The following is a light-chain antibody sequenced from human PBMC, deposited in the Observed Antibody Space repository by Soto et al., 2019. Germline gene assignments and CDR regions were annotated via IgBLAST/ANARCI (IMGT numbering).Light chain of an antibody. J-gene: IGLJ2*01. V-gene: IGLV1-51*01. CDR1: SSNIGNNY. Sequence: QSVLTQPPSVSAAPGQKVTISCSGGSSNIGNNYVSWYQQVPGTAPKLLIHDNDQRPSGIPDRFSGSKSGTSATLGITGLQTGDEADYYCGTWDNSLSASVFGGGTKVTVL. CDR2: DND. CDR3: GTWDNSLSASV.